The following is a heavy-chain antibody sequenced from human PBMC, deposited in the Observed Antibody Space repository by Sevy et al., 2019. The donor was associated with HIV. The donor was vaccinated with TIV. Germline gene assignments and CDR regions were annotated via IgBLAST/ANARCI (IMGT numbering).Heavy chain of an antibody. J-gene: IGHJ6*02. D-gene: IGHD3-22*01. CDR2: IWFDGSKK. CDR1: GFTFSSYG. Sequence: GGSLRLSCVASGFTFSSYGMYCVRQAPGKGLEWVAVIWFDGSKKSYTDSGKGRFTISRDNFNNMLYLQMNNLRVEDTAVYYCSRAPQYYDGDGHLQYYYGMDVWGQGTQVTVSS. V-gene: IGHV3-33*07. CDR3: SRAPQYYDGDGHLQYYYGMDV.